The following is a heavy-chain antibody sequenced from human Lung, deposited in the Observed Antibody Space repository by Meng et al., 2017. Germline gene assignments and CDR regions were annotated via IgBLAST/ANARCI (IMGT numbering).Heavy chain of an antibody. CDR3: AKDRFYDSSGYYRISNLFDY. J-gene: IGHJ4*02. V-gene: IGHV3-23*01. CDR1: GFTFSGFA. D-gene: IGHD3-22*01. Sequence: GESLKISCAASGFTFSGFAMSWVRQAPGKGLEWVSSISISSTDYADSVKGRFSISRDNSRNTLYLQMSGLRVDDTAVYFCAKDRFYDSSGYYRISNLFDYWGQGTLVTVSS. CDR2: ISISST.